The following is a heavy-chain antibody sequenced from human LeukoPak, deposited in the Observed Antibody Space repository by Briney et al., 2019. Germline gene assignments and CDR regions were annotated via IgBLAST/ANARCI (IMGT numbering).Heavy chain of an antibody. D-gene: IGHD3-22*01. CDR1: GYSFTSYW. CDR3: ARQIDTYYYDSSSYHYDY. Sequence: GESLKISCKGSGYSFTSYWIGWVRQMPGKGLEWMGIIYPGDSDTRYSPSFQGQVTISADKSISTAYLQWSSLKASDTAMYYCARQIDTYYYDSSSYHYDYWGQGTLVTVSS. J-gene: IGHJ4*02. CDR2: IYPGDSDT. V-gene: IGHV5-51*01.